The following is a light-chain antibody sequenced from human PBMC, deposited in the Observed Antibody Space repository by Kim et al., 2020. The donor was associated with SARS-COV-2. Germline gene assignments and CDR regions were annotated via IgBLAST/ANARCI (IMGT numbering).Light chain of an antibody. CDR2: DVS. Sequence: QSALTQPASVSGSPGQSITISCTGTSSDVGGYNYVSWYQQHPGKAPKLMIYDVSKRPSGVSNRFSGSKSGNTASLTISGLQAEAEADYYCSSYTSSSLVVFGGGTQLTVL. V-gene: IGLV2-14*01. J-gene: IGLJ2*01. CDR1: SSDVGGYNY. CDR3: SSYTSSSLVV.